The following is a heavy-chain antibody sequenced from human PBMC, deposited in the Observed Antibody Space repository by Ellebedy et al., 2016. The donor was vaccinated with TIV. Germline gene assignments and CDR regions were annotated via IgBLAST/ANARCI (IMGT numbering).Heavy chain of an antibody. J-gene: IGHJ3*02. CDR3: AKERTSYLEHYDAFDI. CDR1: GFTFSSYA. V-gene: IGHV3-23*01. D-gene: IGHD1/OR15-1a*01. Sequence: GESLKISXAASGFTFSSYAMSWVRQAPGKGLEWVSAISGSGGSTYYADSVKGRFTISRDNSKNTLYLQMNSLRAEDTAVYYCAKERTSYLEHYDAFDIWGQGTMVTVSS. CDR2: ISGSGGST.